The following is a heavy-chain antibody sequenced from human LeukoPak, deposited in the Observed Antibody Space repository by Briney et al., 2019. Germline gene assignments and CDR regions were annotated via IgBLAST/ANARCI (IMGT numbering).Heavy chain of an antibody. D-gene: IGHD6-6*01. CDR2: INPNSGGT. Sequence: ASVKVSCKASGYTFTGYYMHWVRQAPGQGLEWMGWINPNSGGTNYAQKFQGRVTTTRDTSISTAYMELSRLRSDDTAVYYCAREGTTSSSDPNFDYWGQGTLVTVSS. CDR3: AREGTTSSSDPNFDY. J-gene: IGHJ4*02. V-gene: IGHV1-2*02. CDR1: GYTFTGYY.